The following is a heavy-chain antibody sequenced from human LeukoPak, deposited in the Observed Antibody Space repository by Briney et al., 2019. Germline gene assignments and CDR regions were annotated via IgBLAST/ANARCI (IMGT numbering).Heavy chain of an antibody. Sequence: PGGSLRLSCAASGFSFSNYVMNWVRPAPGKGLEWVAHIRSDSRVRNYVHSVKGRFTISRDNSKNTLYLEMGSLRAEDTAVYYCAAPFSAASTDYWGQGTLVTVSS. CDR2: IRSDSRVR. CDR3: AAPFSAASTDY. J-gene: IGHJ4*02. V-gene: IGHV3-30*02. CDR1: GFSFSNYV. D-gene: IGHD1-26*01.